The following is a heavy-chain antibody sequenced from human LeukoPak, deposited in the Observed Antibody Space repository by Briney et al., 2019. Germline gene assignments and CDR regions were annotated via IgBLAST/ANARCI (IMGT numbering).Heavy chain of an antibody. D-gene: IGHD5-24*01. J-gene: IGHJ5*02. CDR2: INHSGST. V-gene: IGHV4-34*01. CDR1: GGSFSGYY. CDR3: ARALRWLQFPGWFDP. Sequence: SETLSLTCAAYGGSFSGYYWSWIRQPPGKGLEWIGEINHSGSTNYNPSLKSRVTISVDTSKNQFSLKLSSVTAADTAVYYCARALRWLQFPGWFDPWGQGTLVTVSS.